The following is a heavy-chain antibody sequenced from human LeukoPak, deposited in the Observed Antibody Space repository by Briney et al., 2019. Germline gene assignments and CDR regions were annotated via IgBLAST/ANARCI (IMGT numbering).Heavy chain of an antibody. D-gene: IGHD5-18*01. CDR3: ARVVRGYSYGLGY. V-gene: IGHV1-2*02. CDR2: INPNSGGT. CDR1: GGTFSSYA. J-gene: IGHJ4*02. Sequence: ATVKVSCKASGGTFSSYAISWVRQAPGQGLEWMGWINPNSGGTNYAQKFQGRVTMTRDTSISTAYMELSRLRSDDTAVYYCARVVRGYSYGLGYWGQGTLVTVSS.